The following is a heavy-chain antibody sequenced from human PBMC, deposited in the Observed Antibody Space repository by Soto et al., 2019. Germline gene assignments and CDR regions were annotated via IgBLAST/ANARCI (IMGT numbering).Heavy chain of an antibody. CDR2: IIPIFGTA. CDR3: ARGWCSGGSCTTGGMDV. CDR1: GGTFSSYA. Sequence: SVKVSCKASGGTFSSYAISWVRQAPGQGLEWMGGIIPIFGTANYAQKFQGRVTITADESTSTAYMELSSLRSEDTAVYYCARGWCSGGSCTTGGMDVWGQGXTVTVYS. V-gene: IGHV1-69*13. D-gene: IGHD2-15*01. J-gene: IGHJ6*02.